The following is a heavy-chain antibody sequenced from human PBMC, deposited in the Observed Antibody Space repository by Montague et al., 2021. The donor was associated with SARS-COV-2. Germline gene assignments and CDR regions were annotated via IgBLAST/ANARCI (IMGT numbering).Heavy chain of an antibody. D-gene: IGHD3-10*01. CDR1: GDSVSTYGVA. V-gene: IGHV6-1*01. Sequence: CAISGDSVSTYGVAWDWIRQSPSRGLEWLGMTIYTGSAWYNEYAESVKGRITINPDTPKNQFSLKLSSVTAADTAVYYCARVTRTIKLLWFGDRSIRYYFDYWGQGTLVTVSS. CDR3: ARVTRTIKLLWFGDRSIRYYFDY. CDR2: TIYTGSAWYN. J-gene: IGHJ4*02.